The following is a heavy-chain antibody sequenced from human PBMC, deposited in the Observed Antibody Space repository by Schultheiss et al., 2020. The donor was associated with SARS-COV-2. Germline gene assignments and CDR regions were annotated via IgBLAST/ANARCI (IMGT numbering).Heavy chain of an antibody. CDR1: GFIFNNHG. Sequence: GGSLRLSCAASGFIFNNHGMHWVRQAPGKGLEWVAVISYEGSKNYYADSVKGRFTISRDSSKNSLYLQMNSLRAEDTAVYYCARDTGAPFDYWGQGTLVTVSS. J-gene: IGHJ4*02. V-gene: IGHV3-30*03. CDR3: ARDTGAPFDY. CDR2: ISYEGSKN. D-gene: IGHD1-26*01.